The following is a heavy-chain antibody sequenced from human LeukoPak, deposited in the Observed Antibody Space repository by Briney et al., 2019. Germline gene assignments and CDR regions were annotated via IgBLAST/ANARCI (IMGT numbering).Heavy chain of an antibody. Sequence: SETLSLTCTVSVGSISSGGYYWSWIRQHPGKGLEWGGYIYYSGSTYYNPSLKSRVTISVDTSTNQFSLKLSSVTAADTAVYYCARDGLGANNWFDPWGQGTLVTVSS. J-gene: IGHJ5*02. D-gene: IGHD1-26*01. CDR3: ARDGLGANNWFDP. CDR1: VGSISSGGYY. CDR2: IYYSGST. V-gene: IGHV4-31*03.